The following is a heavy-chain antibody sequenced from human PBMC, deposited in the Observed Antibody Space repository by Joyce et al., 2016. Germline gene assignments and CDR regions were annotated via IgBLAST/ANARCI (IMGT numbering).Heavy chain of an antibody. CDR2: INPSKGDT. CDR3: ARAMILAEDDWFDP. D-gene: IGHD3-22*01. CDR1: GYIFIDYY. V-gene: IGHV1-2*02. J-gene: IGHJ5*02. Sequence: QVQLVQSGAEVKQPGASVKISCKTSGYIFIDYYMHWVRQAPGQGLGWMGWINPSKGDTKYPQKFQGRVTMTRDRSISTVYMELSRLRSDDTAGYYCARAMILAEDDWFDPWGQGTLVTVSS.